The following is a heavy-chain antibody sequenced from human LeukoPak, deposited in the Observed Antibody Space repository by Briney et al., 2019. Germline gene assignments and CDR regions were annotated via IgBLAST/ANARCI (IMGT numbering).Heavy chain of an antibody. CDR3: AATAHYDSSGYPFDY. Sequence: GESLKISCKGSGYSFTGYWIGWVRQMPGKGLEWMGIIYPGDSDTRYSPSFQGQVTISADKSISTAYLQWSSLKASDTAMYYCAATAHYDSSGYPFDYWGQGTLVTVSS. D-gene: IGHD3-22*01. CDR2: IYPGDSDT. CDR1: GYSFTGYW. V-gene: IGHV5-51*01. J-gene: IGHJ4*02.